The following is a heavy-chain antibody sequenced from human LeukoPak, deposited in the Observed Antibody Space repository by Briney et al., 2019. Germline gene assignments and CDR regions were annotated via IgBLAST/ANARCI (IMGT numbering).Heavy chain of an antibody. D-gene: IGHD4-17*01. CDR3: ASNGDYWGAFDI. CDR2: IYTSGST. V-gene: IGHV4-4*07. J-gene: IGHJ3*02. Sequence: SETLSLTCTVSGGSISSYYWSWIRQPAGKGLEWIGRIYTSGSTNYNPSLKSRVTMSVDTSKNQFSLKLSSVTAADTAVYYCASNGDYWGAFDIWGQGTMVTVSS. CDR1: GGSISSYY.